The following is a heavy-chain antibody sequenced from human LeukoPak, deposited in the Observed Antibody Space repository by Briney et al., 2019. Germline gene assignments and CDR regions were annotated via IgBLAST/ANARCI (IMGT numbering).Heavy chain of an antibody. J-gene: IGHJ5*02. D-gene: IGHD6-19*01. CDR2: IRYDGSNK. Sequence: PGGSLRLSCAASGFTFSSYGMHWVRQAPGKGLEWVAFIRYDGSNKYYADSVKGRFTISRDNSKNTLYLQMNSLRAEDTAVYYCARDTRGGWYAAFDPWGQGTLVTVSS. CDR1: GFTFSSYG. CDR3: ARDTRGGWYAAFDP. V-gene: IGHV3-30*02.